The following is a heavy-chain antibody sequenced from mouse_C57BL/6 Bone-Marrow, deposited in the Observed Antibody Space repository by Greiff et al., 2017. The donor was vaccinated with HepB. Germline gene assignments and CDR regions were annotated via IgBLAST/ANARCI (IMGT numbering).Heavy chain of an antibody. J-gene: IGHJ4*01. V-gene: IGHV3-5*01. D-gene: IGHD2-5*01. CDR3: ARAYYSNTKDYAMDY. Sequence: EVKLQESGPGLVKPSQTVFLTCTVTGISITTGNYRWSWIRQFPGNKLEWIGYIYYSGTITYNPSLTSRTTITRDTPKNQFFLEMNSLTAEDTATYYCARAYYSNTKDYAMDYWGQGTSVTVSS. CDR2: IYYSGTI. CDR1: GISITTGNYR.